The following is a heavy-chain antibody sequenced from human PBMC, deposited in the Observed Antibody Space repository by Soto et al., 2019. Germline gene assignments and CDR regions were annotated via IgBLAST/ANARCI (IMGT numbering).Heavy chain of an antibody. CDR2: INHSGIT. V-gene: IGHV4-34*01. D-gene: IGHD3-3*01. J-gene: IGHJ6*02. Sequence: QVQLQQWGAGLLKPSETLSLTCVVNGGSFSGYYWSWVRQPPVKGREWIGEINHSGITDSSPSLKRRVIIAVDATRSEFSLKLTAVTAAATAIYYCARGRSSVPDRRGIGYYGLDVWGQGTTVTVS. CDR1: GGSFSGYY. CDR3: ARGRSSVPDRRGIGYYGLDV.